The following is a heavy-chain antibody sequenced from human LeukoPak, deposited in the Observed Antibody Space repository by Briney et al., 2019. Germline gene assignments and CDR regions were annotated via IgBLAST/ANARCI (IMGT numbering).Heavy chain of an antibody. J-gene: IGHJ3*02. V-gene: IGHV5-51*01. D-gene: IGHD1-26*01. CDR1: GYSFTSYW. CDR3: AGHNVVGAKNYAFDI. CDR2: IYPGDSDT. Sequence: GESLKISCKGSGYSFTSYWIGWVRQMPGKGLEWMGIIYPGDSDTRYSPSFQGQVTISADKSISTAYLQWSSLKASDTAMYYCAGHNVVGAKNYAFDIWGQGTMVTVSS.